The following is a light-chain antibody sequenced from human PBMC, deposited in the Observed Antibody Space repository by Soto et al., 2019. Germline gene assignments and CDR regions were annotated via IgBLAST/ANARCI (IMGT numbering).Light chain of an antibody. Sequence: EVVLTQSPATLSLSPGERATLSCRASQTLANYLAWYQQRPGQAPRLLIYDASNRATGIPARFSGSRSGTDFTLTISSLEPEDSAVYYCQQRSDSYTFGQGTTLEIK. CDR3: QQRSDSYT. CDR2: DAS. CDR1: QTLANY. J-gene: IGKJ2*01. V-gene: IGKV3-11*01.